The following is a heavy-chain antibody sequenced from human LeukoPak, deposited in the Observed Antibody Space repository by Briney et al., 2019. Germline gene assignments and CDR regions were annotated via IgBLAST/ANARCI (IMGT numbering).Heavy chain of an antibody. D-gene: IGHD6-6*01. CDR1: GGTFSSYA. CDR2: IIPIFGTA. V-gene: IGHV1-69*05. CDR3: ARAENQRWKYSSSSGVFCCAFDI. Sequence: SVKVSCKASGGTFSSYAISWVRQAPGQGLEWMGGIIPIFGTANYAQKFQGRVTITTDESTSTAYMELSSLRSEDTAVYYCARAENQRWKYSSSSGVFCCAFDIWGQGTMVTVSS. J-gene: IGHJ3*02.